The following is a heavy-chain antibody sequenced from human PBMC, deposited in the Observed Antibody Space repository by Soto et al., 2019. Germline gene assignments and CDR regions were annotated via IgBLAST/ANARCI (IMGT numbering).Heavy chain of an antibody. J-gene: IGHJ4*02. Sequence: SETLSLTCTVSGDSVSTSSYYWGWIRQPPGKGLEWIGCVYYTGRTHYNPSLESRVTISVDTTKNQFSLKLSSVTAADTAVYYCARALQRSSSSWYDYWGQGTLVTVSS. D-gene: IGHD6-13*01. CDR3: ARALQRSSSSWYDY. V-gene: IGHV4-39*07. CDR2: VYYTGRT. CDR1: GDSVSTSSYY.